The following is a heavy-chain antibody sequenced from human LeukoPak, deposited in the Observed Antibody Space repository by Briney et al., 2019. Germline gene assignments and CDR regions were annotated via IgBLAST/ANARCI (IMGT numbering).Heavy chain of an antibody. CDR2: IYYSGST. CDR3: ARGLDYDILTGYYYASFDY. Sequence: KPSETLSLTCTVSSGSISSYYWSWIRQPPGKGLEWIGYIYYSGSTNYNPSLKSRVTISVDTSKNQFSLKLSSVTAADTAVYYCARGLDYDILTGYYYASFDYWGQGTLVTVSS. D-gene: IGHD3-9*01. V-gene: IGHV4-59*01. J-gene: IGHJ4*02. CDR1: SGSISSYY.